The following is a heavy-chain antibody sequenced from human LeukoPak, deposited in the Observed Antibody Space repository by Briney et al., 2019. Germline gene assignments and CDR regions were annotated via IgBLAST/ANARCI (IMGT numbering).Heavy chain of an antibody. CDR3: ARVRLGARGGTYYFDY. Sequence: GGSLRLSCAASGFTFSSYAMHWVRQAPGKGLEWVAVISYDGSNRYYADSVKGRFTISRDNSKNSLYLQMNSLRAEDTAEYYCARVRLGARGGTYYFDYWGQGTLVTVSS. D-gene: IGHD1-26*01. V-gene: IGHV3-30*04. CDR2: ISYDGSNR. CDR1: GFTFSSYA. J-gene: IGHJ4*02.